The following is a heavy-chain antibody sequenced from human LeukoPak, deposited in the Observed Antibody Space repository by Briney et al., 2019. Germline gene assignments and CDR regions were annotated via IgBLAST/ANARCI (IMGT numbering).Heavy chain of an antibody. CDR3: ARGQAMVRGVIDHDAFDI. CDR1: GFTVSSNY. CDR2: IYSGGST. V-gene: IGHV3-53*01. D-gene: IGHD3-10*01. Sequence: GGSLRLSYAASGFTVSSNYMSWVRQAPGKGLEWVSVIYSGGSTYYADSVKGRFTISRDNSKNTLYLQMNSLRAEDTAVYYCARGQAMVRGVIDHDAFDIWGQGTMVTVSS. J-gene: IGHJ3*02.